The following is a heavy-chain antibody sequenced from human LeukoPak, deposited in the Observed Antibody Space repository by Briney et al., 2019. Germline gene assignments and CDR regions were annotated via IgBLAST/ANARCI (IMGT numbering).Heavy chain of an antibody. Sequence: PGGSLRLSCAASGFTFSNYGMHWVRQAPGKGLEWVALIWYDGSNKYYADSVKGRFTISRDNSKNTLYLQMNSLRAEDTAVYYCAREMGLNIVATFSYWGQGTLVTVSS. CDR1: GFTFSNYG. D-gene: IGHD5-12*01. CDR3: AREMGLNIVATFSY. CDR2: IWYDGSNK. V-gene: IGHV3-33*01. J-gene: IGHJ4*02.